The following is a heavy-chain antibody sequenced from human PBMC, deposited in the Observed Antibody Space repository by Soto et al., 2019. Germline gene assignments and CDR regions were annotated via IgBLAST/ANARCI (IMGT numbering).Heavy chain of an antibody. CDR2: ISGSGGST. V-gene: IGHV3-23*01. J-gene: IGHJ4*02. D-gene: IGHD3-16*01. CDR1: GVTFSSYA. CDR3: AKDFEGARAS. Sequence: LRLSWAASGVTFSSYAMIWVRQAPGKGLEWVSAISGSGGSTYYADSVKGRFTISRDNSKNTLYLQMNSLRAEDTAVYYCAKDFEGARASWGQGTLVTVSS.